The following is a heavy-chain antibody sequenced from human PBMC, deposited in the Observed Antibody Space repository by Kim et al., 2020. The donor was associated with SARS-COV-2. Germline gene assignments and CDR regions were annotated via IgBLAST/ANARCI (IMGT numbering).Heavy chain of an antibody. V-gene: IGHV3-30*18. D-gene: IGHD5-12*01. CDR3: AKGLYSGYGRYPSDY. J-gene: IGHJ4*02. CDR2: ISYDGSNK. CDR1: GFTFSIYG. Sequence: GGSLRLSCAASGFTFSIYGMHWVRQAPGKGLEWVAVISYDGSNKYYADSVKGRFTISRDNSKNTLYLQMNSLRVEDTAVYYCAKGLYSGYGRYPSDYWGQGTLVTVSS.